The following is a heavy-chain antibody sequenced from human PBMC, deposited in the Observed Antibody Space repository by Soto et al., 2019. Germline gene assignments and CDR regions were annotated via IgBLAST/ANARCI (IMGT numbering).Heavy chain of an antibody. D-gene: IGHD6-13*01. V-gene: IGHV3-23*01. Sequence: EVQLLESGGGLVQPGGSLRLYCAASGFTFSSYAISWVRKAPGKGLEWVSAISGSGGSTYYADSVKGRFTISRDNSKNTLYLQMNSLRAEDTAVYYCAKEGEHSSSWANFDYWGQGTLVTVSS. CDR3: AKEGEHSSSWANFDY. CDR1: GFTFSSYA. J-gene: IGHJ4*02. CDR2: ISGSGGST.